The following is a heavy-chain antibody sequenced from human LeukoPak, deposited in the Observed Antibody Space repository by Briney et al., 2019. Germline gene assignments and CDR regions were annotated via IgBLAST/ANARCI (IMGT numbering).Heavy chain of an antibody. V-gene: IGHV3-21*01. CDR3: ARDEGRDGYNYYFDY. J-gene: IGHJ4*02. D-gene: IGHD5-24*01. Sequence: GGSLRLPCAASGFTFSSYSMNWVRQAPGKGLEWVSSISSSSSYIYYADSVKGRFAISRDNAKNSLYLQMNSLRAEDTAVYYCARDEGRDGYNYYFDYWGQGTLVTVSS. CDR2: ISSSSSYI. CDR1: GFTFSSYS.